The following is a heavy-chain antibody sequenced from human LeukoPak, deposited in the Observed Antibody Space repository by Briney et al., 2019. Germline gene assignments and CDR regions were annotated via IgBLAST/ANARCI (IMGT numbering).Heavy chain of an antibody. CDR1: AGSMSSYY. D-gene: IGHD3-16*01. V-gene: IGHV4-59*01. CDR2: IYYSGST. Sequence: SETLSLTCTVSAGSMSSYYWSWIRQPPGKGLEWIGYIYYSGSTNYNPSLKSRVTISVDTSKNQFSLKLSSVTAAATAVYYCARDVWGGYFDYWGKGTLVTVSS. CDR3: ARDVWGGYFDY. J-gene: IGHJ4*02.